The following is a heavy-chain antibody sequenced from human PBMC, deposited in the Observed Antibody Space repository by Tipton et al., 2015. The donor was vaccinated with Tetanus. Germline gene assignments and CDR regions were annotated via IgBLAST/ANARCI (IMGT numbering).Heavy chain of an antibody. Sequence: LRLSCGVFGDYLSDYYWTWVRQPPGKGLEWIGEIHRGGSTNYNPSLKSRVTISVDTSKNQFSPELSSVTAADTAVYYCARHSSLKALNYWGQGILVTVSS. CDR1: GDYLSDYY. J-gene: IGHJ4*02. D-gene: IGHD3-9*01. V-gene: IGHV4-34*01. CDR3: ARHSSLKALNY. CDR2: IHRGGST.